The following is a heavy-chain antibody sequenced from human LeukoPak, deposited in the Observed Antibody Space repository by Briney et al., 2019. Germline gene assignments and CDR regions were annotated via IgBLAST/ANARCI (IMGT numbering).Heavy chain of an antibody. CDR3: ARLLPASRHYFDY. J-gene: IGHJ4*02. V-gene: IGHV3-53*01. CDR1: GLIVSSDY. D-gene: IGHD6-6*01. CDR2: IYGGGAT. Sequence: GGSLRLSCAASGLIVSSDYLAWVRQAPGKGLEWISVIYGGGATYYADSVQGRFTIFRDSSRNALYLPMNSLRVEDTAVYYCARLLPASRHYFDYWGQGTLVSVSS.